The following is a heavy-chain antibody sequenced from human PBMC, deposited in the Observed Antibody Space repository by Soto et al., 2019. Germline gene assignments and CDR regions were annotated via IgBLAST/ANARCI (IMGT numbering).Heavy chain of an antibody. CDR1: GYTFTSYG. J-gene: IGHJ4*02. V-gene: IGHV1-18*01. CDR2: ISAYNGNT. CDR3: ARGQKLFQDGRFDY. D-gene: IGHD1-1*01. Sequence: QVQLVQSGAEVKKPGASVRVSCKASGYTFTSYGITWVRQAPGQGLEWMGWISAYNGNTNYAQRLQGRVTMTTDTSTTTAYMVLRSLRSDDTAVYYCARGQKLFQDGRFDYWGQGTLVTVSS.